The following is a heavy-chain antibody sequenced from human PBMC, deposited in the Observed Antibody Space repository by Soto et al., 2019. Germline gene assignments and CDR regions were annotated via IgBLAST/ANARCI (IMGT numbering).Heavy chain of an antibody. J-gene: IGHJ5*02. D-gene: IGHD5-18*01. CDR2: ISAYNGST. Sequence: ASVKVSCKASGYTFTSYGISWVRQAPGQGLEWMGWISAYNGSTNYAQKLQGRVTMTTGTSTSTAYMELGSLRSDGTAVYYCARRVAGYSYGSNWFDPWGPGNLVTVSS. CDR3: ARRVAGYSYGSNWFDP. CDR1: GYTFTSYG. V-gene: IGHV1-18*01.